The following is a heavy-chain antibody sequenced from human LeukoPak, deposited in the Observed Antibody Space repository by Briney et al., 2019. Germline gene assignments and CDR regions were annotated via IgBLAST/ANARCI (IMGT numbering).Heavy chain of an antibody. CDR1: GFTFSSYS. V-gene: IGHV3-21*01. Sequence: SGGSLRLSCAASGFTFSSYSMNWVRQAPGKGLEWVSSISSSSSYIYYADSVKGRFTISRDNAKNSLYLQMNSPRAEDTAVYYCARLSDSSGGGPFDYWGQGTLVTVSS. J-gene: IGHJ4*02. CDR3: ARLSDSSGGGPFDY. D-gene: IGHD6-19*01. CDR2: ISSSSSYI.